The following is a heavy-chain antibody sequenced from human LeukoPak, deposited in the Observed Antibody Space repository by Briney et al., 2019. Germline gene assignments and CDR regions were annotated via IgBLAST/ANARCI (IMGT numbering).Heavy chain of an antibody. CDR3: ARDSAGTNHGLFDY. CDR2: ISAYNGNT. CDR1: GYTFTSYG. Sequence: ASVKVSCKASGYTFTSYGICWVRQAPGQGLEWMGWISAYNGNTNYAQKLQGRVTMTTDTSTSAAYMELRSLRSDDTAVYYCARDSAGTNHGLFDYWGQGTLVTVSS. V-gene: IGHV1-18*01. D-gene: IGHD1/OR15-1a*01. J-gene: IGHJ4*02.